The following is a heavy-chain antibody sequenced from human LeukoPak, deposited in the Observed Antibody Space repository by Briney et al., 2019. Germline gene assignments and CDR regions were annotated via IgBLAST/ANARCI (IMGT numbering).Heavy chain of an antibody. CDR3: TTRVDTAMVDYFDY. D-gene: IGHD5-18*01. J-gene: IGHJ4*02. Sequence: PGGSLRLSCAASGFTFSNAWMSWVRQAPGKGLEWVGRIKSKTDGGTTDYAAPVKGRFTISRDDSKNTLYLQMNSLKTEDTAVYYCTTRVDTAMVDYFDYWGQGTLVTVSS. V-gene: IGHV3-15*01. CDR2: IKSKTDGGTT. CDR1: GFTFSNAW.